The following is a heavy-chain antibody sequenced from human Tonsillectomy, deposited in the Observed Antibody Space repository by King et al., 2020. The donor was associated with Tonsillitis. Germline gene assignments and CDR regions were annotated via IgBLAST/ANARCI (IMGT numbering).Heavy chain of an antibody. CDR2: INHSGSA. V-gene: IGHV4-34*01. D-gene: IGHD2-21*02. CDR3: ARRFLVVLTADAKRAPRNGFDP. Sequence: QVQLPQWGAGLLKPSETLSLTCAVYGGSFSGYYWSWIRQPPGKGLEWIGEINHSGSANYNPSLKSRVTVSVDTSKNQFSLKLNSVTAADTAVYYCARRFLVVLTADAKRAPRNGFDPWGQGTLVTVSS. J-gene: IGHJ5*02. CDR1: GGSFSGYY.